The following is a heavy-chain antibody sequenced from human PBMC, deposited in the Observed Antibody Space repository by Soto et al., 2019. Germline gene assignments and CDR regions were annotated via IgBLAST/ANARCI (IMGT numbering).Heavy chain of an antibody. CDR2: IIPIFGTA. V-gene: IGHV1-69*13. CDR3: ASEQDSGSYSWDWFDP. D-gene: IGHD1-26*01. Sequence: ASVKVTFKASGGTFSSYAISWLRQAPGQGLEWMGGIIPIFGTANYAQKFQGRVTITADESTSTAYMELSSLRSEDTAVYYCASEQDSGSYSWDWFDPWGQGTLVTVSS. CDR1: GGTFSSYA. J-gene: IGHJ5*02.